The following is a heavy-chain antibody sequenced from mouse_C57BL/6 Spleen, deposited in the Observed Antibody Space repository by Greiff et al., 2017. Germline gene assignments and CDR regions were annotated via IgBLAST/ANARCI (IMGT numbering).Heavy chain of an antibody. V-gene: IGHV2-5*01. Sequence: VKLMESGPGLVQPSQSLSITCTVSGFSLTSYGVHWVRQSPGKGLEWLGVIWRGGSTDYNAAFMSRLSITKDNSKSQVFFKMNSLQADDTAIYYCAKTAQATGYFDVWGTGTTVTVSS. D-gene: IGHD3-2*02. CDR2: IWRGGST. J-gene: IGHJ1*03. CDR3: AKTAQATGYFDV. CDR1: GFSLTSYG.